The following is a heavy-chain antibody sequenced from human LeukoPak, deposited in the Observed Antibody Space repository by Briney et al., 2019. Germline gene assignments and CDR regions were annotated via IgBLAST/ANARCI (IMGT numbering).Heavy chain of an antibody. V-gene: IGHV3-33*08. CDR2: IWYDGSNK. CDR3: ARVATAAGIGDAFDI. D-gene: IGHD6-13*01. J-gene: IGHJ3*02. Sequence: PGGSLRLSCAASGFTFSSYGMHWLRQAPGKGLEWLAVIWYDGSNKYYADSVKGRFTISRDNSKNKLYLQMNSLRAEDTAVYYCARVATAAGIGDAFDIWGQGTMVTVSS. CDR1: GFTFSSYG.